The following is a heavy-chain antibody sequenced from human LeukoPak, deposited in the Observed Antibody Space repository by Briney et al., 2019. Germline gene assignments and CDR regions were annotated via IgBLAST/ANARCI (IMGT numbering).Heavy chain of an antibody. V-gene: IGHV3-33*01. CDR2: IWYDGSNK. Sequence: PGGSLRLSCAASGFTFSSYGMHWVRQAPGKGLEWVAVIWYDGSNKYYADSVKGRFTISRDNSKNTLYLQMNSLRAEDTAVYYCAREGTSGGYFYYYGMDVWGQGTTVTVSS. CDR3: AREGTSGGYFYYYGMDV. D-gene: IGHD1-26*01. J-gene: IGHJ6*02. CDR1: GFTFSSYG.